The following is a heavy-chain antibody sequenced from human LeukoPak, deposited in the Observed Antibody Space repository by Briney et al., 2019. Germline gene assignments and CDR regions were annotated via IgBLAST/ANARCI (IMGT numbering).Heavy chain of an antibody. CDR2: MSSDGINT. CDR1: GFTLRTSG. Sequence: GTSLRLSCATSGFTLRTSGVHWVRQAPGKGLEWVALMSSDGINTYYADSVKGRFTVSRDSSKDILYLQMNSLRADDTAIYYCAKDHAGSGRAFEYWGQGTLVTVSS. D-gene: IGHD3-10*01. CDR3: AKDHAGSGRAFEY. V-gene: IGHV3-30*04. J-gene: IGHJ4*02.